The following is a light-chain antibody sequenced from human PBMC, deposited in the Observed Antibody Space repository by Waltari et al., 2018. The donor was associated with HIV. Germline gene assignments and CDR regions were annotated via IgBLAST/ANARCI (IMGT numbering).Light chain of an antibody. CDR2: STS. Sequence: QTVVTQEPSLTVSPGGTVTVTCASSTGAVTSDYYPNWFQQKPGQGPRSLIYSTSKKHSWTPARCSGSLLGGKAALTLSGVQPEDEADYDCRLCYGGAQRYVFGTGTKVTVL. CDR1: TGAVTSDYY. CDR3: RLCYGGAQRYV. V-gene: IGLV7-43*01. J-gene: IGLJ1*01.